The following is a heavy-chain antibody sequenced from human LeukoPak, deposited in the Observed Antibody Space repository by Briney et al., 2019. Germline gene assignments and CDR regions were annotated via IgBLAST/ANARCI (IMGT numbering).Heavy chain of an antibody. CDR2: IYYTGRT. Sequence: PSETLSLTCTVSGGSIRSYYWSWVRQPPGKGLEWVGYIYYTGRTNFNPSLKSRVTISVDTSKNQFPLRLTSVTAADTAVYYCAKMAGYSSFYYYYGMDVWGQGTTVTVSS. CDR3: AKMAGYSSFYYYYGMDV. D-gene: IGHD6-13*01. J-gene: IGHJ6*02. CDR1: GGSIRSYY. V-gene: IGHV4-59*01.